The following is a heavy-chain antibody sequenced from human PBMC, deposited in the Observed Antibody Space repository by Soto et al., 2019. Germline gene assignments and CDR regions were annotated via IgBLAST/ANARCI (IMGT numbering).Heavy chain of an antibody. J-gene: IGHJ5*02. D-gene: IGHD2-8*02. CDR2: ISSTGSGT. CDR1: GFTFSSYA. V-gene: IGHV3-48*03. CDR3: VRDLHEPLATDALRVAT. Sequence: QLVESGGGLVQPGGSLRLSCAASGFTFSSYAMHWVRQAPGRGLEWISYISSTGSGTLYADSVRGRFTMSRDNTKISVSLQMSSLRAEDTAVYYCVRDLHEPLATDALRVATWGQGTQVTVSS.